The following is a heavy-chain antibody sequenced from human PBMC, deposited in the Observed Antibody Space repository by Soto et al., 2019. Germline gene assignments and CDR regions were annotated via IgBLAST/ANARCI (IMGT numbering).Heavy chain of an antibody. J-gene: IGHJ4*02. Sequence: ASVKVSCKASGYTFTNYAIHWVRQAPGQRLEWMGWINTGNGNTKNSQKFQGRVTITRDTSASTAYMELNSLRAEDTAVYYCAKKVAAMAPISYWGQGTLVTVSS. CDR3: AKKVAAMAPISY. CDR2: INTGNGNT. D-gene: IGHD5-18*01. CDR1: GYTFTNYA. V-gene: IGHV1-3*04.